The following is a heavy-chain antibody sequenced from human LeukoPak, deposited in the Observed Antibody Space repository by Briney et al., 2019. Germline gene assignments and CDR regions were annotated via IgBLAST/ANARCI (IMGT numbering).Heavy chain of an antibody. D-gene: IGHD1-14*01. CDR2: IGPTGFDR. CDR3: ATETNGRHYDY. Sequence: PGGSLRLSCTTSGLTFSTSGFNWVRQAPGKGLEWVASIGPTGFDRYHADSIKGRFTISRDNANNFQYLQMDSLRAEDTAVYYCATETNGRHYDYWGQGTLLTVSS. V-gene: IGHV3-21*06. J-gene: IGHJ4*02. CDR1: GLTFSTSG.